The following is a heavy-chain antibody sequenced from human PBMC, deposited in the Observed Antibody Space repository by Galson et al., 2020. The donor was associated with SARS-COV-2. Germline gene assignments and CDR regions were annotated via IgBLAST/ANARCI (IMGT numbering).Heavy chain of an antibody. CDR1: GGSISINSYY. V-gene: IGHV4-39*01. Sequence: ETSETLSLTCTVSGGSISINSYYWAWIRQPPGKDLEWIGTIYYTGSTSYNPSLKSRLTISVDTSKHQFSLHLSSVTAADTAVYSCARRIHDGSGHHYFDYWGQGTLVTVSS. D-gene: IGHD3-22*01. CDR3: ARRIHDGSGHHYFDY. J-gene: IGHJ4*02. CDR2: IYYTGST.